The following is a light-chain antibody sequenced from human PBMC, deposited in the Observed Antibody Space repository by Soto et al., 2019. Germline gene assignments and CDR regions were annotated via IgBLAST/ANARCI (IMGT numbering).Light chain of an antibody. CDR3: QSYDSSLSAWV. V-gene: IGLV1-40*01. CDR2: GSY. Sequence: QSVLTQPPSVSGAPGQRVTISCTGSSSNIGAGSDVHWYQQAPGTAPKLLVYGSYNRPSGVPDRFSGSKSGTSASLAITGLQAEDEADFYCQSYDSSLSAWVFGTGTKVTVL. J-gene: IGLJ1*01. CDR1: SSNIGAGSD.